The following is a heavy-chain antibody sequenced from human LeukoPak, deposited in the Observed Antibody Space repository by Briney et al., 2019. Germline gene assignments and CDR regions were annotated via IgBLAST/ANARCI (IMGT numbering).Heavy chain of an antibody. J-gene: IGHJ3*02. D-gene: IGHD4-17*01. CDR3: AREYGDYGSGAFDI. Sequence: GGSLRLSCAASGFTFSSYAMSWVRQAPGKGLEWVSVIYSGGSTYYADSVKGRFTISRHNSKNTLYLQMNSLRAEDTAVYYCAREYGDYGSGAFDIWGQGTMVTVSS. CDR2: IYSGGST. V-gene: IGHV3-53*04. CDR1: GFTFSSYA.